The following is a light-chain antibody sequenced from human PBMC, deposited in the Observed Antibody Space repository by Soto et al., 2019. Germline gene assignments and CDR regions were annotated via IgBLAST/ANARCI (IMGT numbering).Light chain of an antibody. CDR3: QSYDSSLSGPVV. V-gene: IGLV1-40*01. CDR1: SSNIGAGYD. Sequence: QSALTQPPSVSGSPGQRVTISCTGSSSNIGAGYDVHWYQQLPGTAPKLPIYGNSNRTSGVPDRFSGSKSGTSASLAITGLQAEDEADYYCQSYDSSLSGPVVFGGGTKLTVL. CDR2: GNS. J-gene: IGLJ2*01.